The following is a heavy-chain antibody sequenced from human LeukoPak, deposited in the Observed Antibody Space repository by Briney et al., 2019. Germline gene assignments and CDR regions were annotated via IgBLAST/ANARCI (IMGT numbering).Heavy chain of an antibody. J-gene: IGHJ5*02. D-gene: IGHD3-9*01. CDR3: ARVGPLRYFDWHTILGSWFDP. CDR1: GGSIKSNNW. Sequence: SGTLSLTCAVSGGSIKSNNWWSWVRQPPGKGLEWIGEIYHSGSTNYNPSLESRVTVSVDKSKNQFSLDLTSVTAADTAVYYCARVGPLRYFDWHTILGSWFDPWGQGTLVTVSS. CDR2: IYHSGST. V-gene: IGHV4-4*02.